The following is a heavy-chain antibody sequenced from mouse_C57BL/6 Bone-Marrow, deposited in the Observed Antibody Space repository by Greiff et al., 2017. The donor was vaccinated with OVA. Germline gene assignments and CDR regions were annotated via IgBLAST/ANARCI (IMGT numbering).Heavy chain of an antibody. J-gene: IGHJ3*01. CDR3: ARSVGYYYGSSPFAY. D-gene: IGHD1-1*01. CDR2: IDPSDSET. CDR1: GYTFTSYW. V-gene: IGHV1-52*01. Sequence: QVQLKQPGAELVRPGSSVKLSCKASGYTFTSYWMHWVKQRPIQGLEWIGNIDPSDSETHYNQKFKDKATLTVDKSSSTSYMQLSSLTSEDSAVCYCARSVGYYYGSSPFAYWGQGTLVTVSA.